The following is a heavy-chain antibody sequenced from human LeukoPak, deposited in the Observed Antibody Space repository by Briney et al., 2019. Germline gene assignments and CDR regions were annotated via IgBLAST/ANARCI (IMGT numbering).Heavy chain of an antibody. D-gene: IGHD1-26*01. CDR3: ATGGYSGSPFDY. CDR2: FDPEDGET. V-gene: IGHV1-24*01. CDR1: GHTLTELS. Sequence: ASVKVSCKVSGHTLTELSMHWVRQAPGKGLEWMGGFDPEDGETIYAQKFQGRVTMTEDTSTDTAYMELSSLRSEDTAVYYCATGGYSGSPFDYWGQGTLVTVSS. J-gene: IGHJ4*02.